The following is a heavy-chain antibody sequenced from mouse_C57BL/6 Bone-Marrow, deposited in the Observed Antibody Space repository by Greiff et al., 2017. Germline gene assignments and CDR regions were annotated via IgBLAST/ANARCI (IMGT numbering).Heavy chain of an antibody. CDR1: GFNIQDDY. V-gene: IGHV14-4*01. CDR3: SGSQAWFAY. Sequence: EVQRVESGAELVRPGASVKLSCTASGFNIQDDYMPWVKQRPEQGLEWIGCIDPENGGTEYASKFQGKATITADTSSNTAYLQLSSLTSEDTAVYYCSGSQAWFAYWGQGTLVLVSA. CDR2: IDPENGGT. J-gene: IGHJ3*01. D-gene: IGHD1-1*01.